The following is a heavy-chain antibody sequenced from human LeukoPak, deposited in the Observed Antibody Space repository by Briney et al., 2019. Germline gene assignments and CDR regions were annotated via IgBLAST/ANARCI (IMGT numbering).Heavy chain of an antibody. D-gene: IGHD3-10*01. V-gene: IGHV1-46*01. CDR2: INPSGGST. Sequence: ASVKVSCKASGGTFSSYAISWVRQAPGQGLEWMGIINPSGGSTSYAQKFQGRVTMTRDTSTSTVYMELSSLRSEDTAVYYCASGITMVRGYYMDVWGKGTTVTISS. CDR3: ASGITMVRGYYMDV. J-gene: IGHJ6*03. CDR1: GGTFSSYA.